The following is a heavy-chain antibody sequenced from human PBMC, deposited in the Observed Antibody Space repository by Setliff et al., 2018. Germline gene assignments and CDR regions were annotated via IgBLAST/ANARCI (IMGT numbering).Heavy chain of an antibody. D-gene: IGHD3-3*01. Sequence: PSETLSLTCTVSSGSINSYYWSWVRQSPGKGLEWIGFVHFGGDTNYNPSLKSRVTMSADTSNNQFSLNLRSVTAADTAVYFCARGYYNFLSGYYTPYYFDYWGQGTLVTVSS. J-gene: IGHJ4*02. V-gene: IGHV4-59*01. CDR1: SGSINSYY. CDR3: ARGYYNFLSGYYTPYYFDY. CDR2: VHFGGDT.